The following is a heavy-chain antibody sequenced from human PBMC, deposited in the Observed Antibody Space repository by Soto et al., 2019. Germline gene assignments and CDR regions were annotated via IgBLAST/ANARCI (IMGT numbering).Heavy chain of an antibody. Sequence: QVQLVQSGGEVKEPGASLRVACKASGYSFSTYGISWVRQAPGQGLEWMAWISTPKGYTNYAQKFQGRVRMTTDTGTVTSYMEVWSLRSDDTAVYLCARDSSFAFLEWSLSDTCGMDVWGQGNSVSGSS. D-gene: IGHD3-3*01. CDR1: GYSFSTYG. J-gene: IGHJ6*02. CDR2: ISTPKGYT. CDR3: ARDSSFAFLEWSLSDTCGMDV. V-gene: IGHV1-18*01.